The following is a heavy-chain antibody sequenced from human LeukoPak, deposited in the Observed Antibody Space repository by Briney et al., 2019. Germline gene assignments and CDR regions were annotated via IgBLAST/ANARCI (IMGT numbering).Heavy chain of an antibody. Sequence: GASVKVSCKASGYTFTGCYMHWVRPAPGQGVEWMGWINANSGGTDYAQKFQDRVTKTSDTSISTPYMELSRLTSDDTAVYYCAREGHGGNSFDFWGQGTLVTVSS. J-gene: IGHJ4*02. CDR1: GYTFTGCY. CDR2: INANSGGT. D-gene: IGHD4-23*01. V-gene: IGHV1-2*02. CDR3: AREGHGGNSFDF.